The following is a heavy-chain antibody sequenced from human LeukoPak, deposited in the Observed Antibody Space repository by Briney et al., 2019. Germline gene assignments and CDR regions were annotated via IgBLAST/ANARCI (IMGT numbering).Heavy chain of an antibody. V-gene: IGHV1-46*01. CDR1: GYTFTSYY. CDR3: ARGDCSSTSCYQTDNYGMDV. Sequence: ASVKVSCRASGYTFTSYYMHWVRQASGQGLEWMGIINPSGGSTSYAQKLQGRVTMTRDTSTSTVYMELSSLRSEDTAVYYCARGDCSSTSCYQTDNYGMDVWGQGTTVTVSS. J-gene: IGHJ6*02. D-gene: IGHD2-2*01. CDR2: INPSGGST.